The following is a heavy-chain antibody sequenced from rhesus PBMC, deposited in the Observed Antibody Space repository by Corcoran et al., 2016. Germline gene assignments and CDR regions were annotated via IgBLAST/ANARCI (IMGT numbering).Heavy chain of an antibody. D-gene: IGHD3-9*01. Sequence: QVQLQESGPGLVKPSETLSLTCAVTGYSISSGNGWSCIRQPPGKGREWIGYIGGSIGSTNTNPSLKSRVTISKDTSKNQFSLKLSSVTAADTAVYYCARPYEDDYGYYYPGFDYWGQGVLVTVSS. CDR2: IGGSIGST. CDR1: GYSISSGNG. V-gene: IGHV4-127*01. J-gene: IGHJ4*01. CDR3: ARPYEDDYGYYYPGFDY.